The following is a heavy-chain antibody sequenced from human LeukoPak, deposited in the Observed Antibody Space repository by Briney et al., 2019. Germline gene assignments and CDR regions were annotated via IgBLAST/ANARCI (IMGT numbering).Heavy chain of an antibody. J-gene: IGHJ5*02. CDR1: GGSFSGYY. CDR3: ARVGRIVGATRRWFDP. D-gene: IGHD1-26*01. Sequence: SETLSLTCAVYGGSFSGYYWSWIRQPPGKGLEWIGEINHSGSTNYNPSLKSRVTVSVDTSKNQFSLKLSSVTAADTAVYYCARVGRIVGATRRWFDPWGQGTLVTVSS. CDR2: INHSGST. V-gene: IGHV4-34*01.